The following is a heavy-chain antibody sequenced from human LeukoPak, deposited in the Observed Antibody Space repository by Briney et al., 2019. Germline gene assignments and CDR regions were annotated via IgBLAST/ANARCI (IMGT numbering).Heavy chain of an antibody. CDR3: ARVIRGDDFWSGYLYNYGMDV. CDR1: GFTFSTYG. CDR2: IYSGGST. J-gene: IGHJ6*02. D-gene: IGHD3-3*01. V-gene: IGHV3-53*01. Sequence: PGGSLRLSCAASGFTFSTYGMNWVRQAPGKGLEWVSVIYSGGSTYYADSVKGRFTISRDNSKNTLYLQMNSLRAEDTAVYYCARVIRGDDFWSGYLYNYGMDVWGQGTTVTVSS.